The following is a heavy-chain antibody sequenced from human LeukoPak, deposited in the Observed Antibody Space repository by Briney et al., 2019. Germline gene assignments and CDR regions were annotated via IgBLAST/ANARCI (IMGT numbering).Heavy chain of an antibody. Sequence: GRSLRLSCAASGFTFSSYGMHWVRQAPGKGLEWVAVIWYDGSNKYYADSVKGRFTISRDNSKNTLYLQMNSLRAEDTAVYYCARGYSGYDWGYYYYGMDVWGQGTTVTVSS. J-gene: IGHJ6*02. CDR2: IWYDGSNK. CDR3: ARGYSGYDWGYYYYGMDV. CDR1: GFTFSSYG. V-gene: IGHV3-33*01. D-gene: IGHD5-12*01.